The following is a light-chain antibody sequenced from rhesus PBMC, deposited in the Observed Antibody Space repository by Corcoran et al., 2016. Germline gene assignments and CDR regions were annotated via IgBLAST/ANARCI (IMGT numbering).Light chain of an antibody. CDR3: YQHSSGYS. V-gene: IGKV3-10*01. CDR2: GAS. CDR1: QSVSSY. J-gene: IGKJ2*01. Sequence: QVILTQSPATLSLSPGERATLSYRASQSVSSYLAWYQQKHGQAPRLLIYGASSRATGIPDRFSGSGSGTDFTLTISSLEPEDVGVYHCYQHSSGYSFGQGTKVEIK.